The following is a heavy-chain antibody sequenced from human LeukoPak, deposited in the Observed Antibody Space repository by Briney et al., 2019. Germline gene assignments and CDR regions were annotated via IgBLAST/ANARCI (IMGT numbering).Heavy chain of an antibody. CDR1: GFTFSSYS. CDR2: ISSSSSYI. J-gene: IGHJ4*02. Sequence: PGGSLRLSCAASGFTFSSYSMNWVRQAPGKGLEWVSSISSSSSYIYYADSVKGRFTISRDNAKNSLYPQMNSLRAEDTAVYYCARDGAVVPFDYWGQGTLVTVSS. V-gene: IGHV3-21*01. D-gene: IGHD3-10*01. CDR3: ARDGAVVPFDY.